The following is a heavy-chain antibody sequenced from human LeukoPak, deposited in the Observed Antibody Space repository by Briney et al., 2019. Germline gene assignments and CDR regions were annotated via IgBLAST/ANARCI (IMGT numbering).Heavy chain of an antibody. CDR2: IRYDGSNK. Sequence: GGSLRLSCVASGFTFRSHGMHWVRQAPGKGLEWVAFIRYDGSNKYYADSVKGRFTISRDNSKNTLYLQMNSLRAEDTAVYYCAKDFSVYYYDSRVLDYWGQGTLVTVSS. CDR3: AKDFSVYYYDSRVLDY. CDR1: GFTFRSHG. D-gene: IGHD3-22*01. J-gene: IGHJ4*02. V-gene: IGHV3-30*02.